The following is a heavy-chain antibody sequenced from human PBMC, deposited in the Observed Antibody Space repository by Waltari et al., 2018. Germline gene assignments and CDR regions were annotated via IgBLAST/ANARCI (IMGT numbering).Heavy chain of an antibody. CDR3: ARDGWGNYFDY. V-gene: IGHV4-34*01. CDR2: INHSGST. CDR1: GGSFSGYY. Sequence: QVQLQQWGAGLLKPSETLSLTCAVYGGSFSGYYWSWIRQPPGKGLEWIGEINHSGSTNYNPSLKSRVTISVDTSKNQFSLKLSSVTAADTAVYYCARDGWGNYFDYWGQGTLVTVSS. J-gene: IGHJ4*02. D-gene: IGHD3-16*01.